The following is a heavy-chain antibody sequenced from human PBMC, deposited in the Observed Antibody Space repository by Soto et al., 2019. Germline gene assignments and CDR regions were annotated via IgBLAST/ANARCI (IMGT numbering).Heavy chain of an antibody. CDR1: GFNFRSYG. Sequence: QVQLVESGGGVVQPGRSLRLSCAASGFNFRSYGIHWVRQAPGKGLEWVAVVWYDGSQKYYADSVKGRFTISRDNSKNGVYLQMNSLRAEDTAVYYCARESGSYLDYWGQGTLVTVSS. CDR2: VWYDGSQK. J-gene: IGHJ4*02. CDR3: ARESGSYLDY. V-gene: IGHV3-33*01. D-gene: IGHD1-26*01.